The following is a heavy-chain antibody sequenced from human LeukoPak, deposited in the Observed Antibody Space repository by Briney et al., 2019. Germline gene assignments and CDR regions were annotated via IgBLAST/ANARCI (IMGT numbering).Heavy chain of an antibody. J-gene: IGHJ5*02. D-gene: IGHD2-8*02. Sequence: AASVKVSCKASGYTFTSYGISWVRQAPGQGPEWMGRIIPIFEATTYAQKFQGRVTITADKSTSTAYMELRSLRSEDTAVYYCARRIYCTGGECYDGWFDPWGQGTLVTVSS. CDR2: IIPIFEAT. V-gene: IGHV1-69*06. CDR1: GYTFTSYG. CDR3: ARRIYCTGGECYDGWFDP.